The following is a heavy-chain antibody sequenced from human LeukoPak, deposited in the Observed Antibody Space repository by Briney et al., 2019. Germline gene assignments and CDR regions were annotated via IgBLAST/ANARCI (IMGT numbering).Heavy chain of an antibody. V-gene: IGHV3-30*03. CDR1: GFTFSSYG. Sequence: PGRSLRLSCAASGFTFSSYGMHWVRQVPGKGLEWVAVISYDGDKKYYADSVKGRFTISRDNSKNTLYLQMNSLRAEDTAVYYCARAYYDSSGYYEAAHYFDYWGQGTLVTVSS. J-gene: IGHJ4*02. D-gene: IGHD3-22*01. CDR3: ARAYYDSSGYYEAAHYFDY. CDR2: ISYDGDKK.